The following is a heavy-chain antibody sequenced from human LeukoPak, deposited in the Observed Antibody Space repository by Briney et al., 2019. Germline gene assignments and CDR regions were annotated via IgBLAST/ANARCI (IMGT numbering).Heavy chain of an antibody. CDR2: ISYDGSNK. D-gene: IGHD5-12*01. Sequence: PGGSLRLSCAASGLTFINYAMNWVRQAPGKGLEWVAVISYDGSNKYYADSVKGRFTISRDNSKNTLYLQMNSLRAEDTAVYYCAKDRYSGYDRGFIDYWGQGTLVTVSS. CDR3: AKDRYSGYDRGFIDY. V-gene: IGHV3-30*18. J-gene: IGHJ4*02. CDR1: GLTFINYA.